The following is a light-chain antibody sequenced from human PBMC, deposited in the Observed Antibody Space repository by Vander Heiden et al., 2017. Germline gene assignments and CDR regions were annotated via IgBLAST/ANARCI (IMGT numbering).Light chain of an antibody. CDR3: QQYNNWPPKYT. CDR2: GAS. J-gene: IGKJ2*01. V-gene: IGKV3-15*01. Sequence: EIVMTQHPATLSVYPGERATLSGRASQSVSSNLAWYQQKPGQAPRLLIYGASTRATGSPARFSGSGSGTEFTLTISSLQSEDFAVEYCQQYNNWPPKYTFGQGTKLEIK. CDR1: QSVSSN.